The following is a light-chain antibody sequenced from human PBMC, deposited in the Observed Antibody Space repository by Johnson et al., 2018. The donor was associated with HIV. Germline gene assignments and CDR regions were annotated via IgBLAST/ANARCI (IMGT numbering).Light chain of an antibody. CDR3: GPWDSSLSAMG. V-gene: IGLV1-51*01. CDR2: DNN. J-gene: IGLJ1*01. CDR1: SSNIGNNY. Sequence: QPALTQPPSVSAAPGQKVTISCSGSSSNIGNNYVSWYQQLPGTAPKLLIYDNNKRPSGIPDRFSGSKSGTSATLGITGLQTGDEADYYCGPWDSSLSAMGLGTGTKVTVL.